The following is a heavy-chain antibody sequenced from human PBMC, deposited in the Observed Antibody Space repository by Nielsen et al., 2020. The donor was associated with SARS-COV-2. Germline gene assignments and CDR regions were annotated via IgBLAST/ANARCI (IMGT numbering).Heavy chain of an antibody. CDR1: GYTLTELS. D-gene: IGHD1-1*01. CDR3: AREEGLSHETTPIDY. J-gene: IGHJ4*02. Sequence: ASVKVSCKVSGYTLTELSMHWVRQAPGKGLEWMGGFDPEDGETIYAQKFQGRVTITRDTSAKTAYMELSSLRSEDTAVYYCAREEGLSHETTPIDYWGQGTLVTVSS. V-gene: IGHV1-24*01. CDR2: FDPEDGET.